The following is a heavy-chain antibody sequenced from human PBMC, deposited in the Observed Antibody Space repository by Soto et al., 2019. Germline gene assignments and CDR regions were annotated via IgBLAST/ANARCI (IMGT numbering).Heavy chain of an antibody. CDR2: IVVGSGNT. Sequence: SVKVSCKASGFTFTSSAVQWVRQARGQRLEWIGWIVVGSGNTNYAQKFQERVTITRDMSTSTAYMELSSLRSEDTAVYYCAPYGEFYYCYGMDVWGQGTTVTVSS. D-gene: IGHD4-17*01. V-gene: IGHV1-58*01. J-gene: IGHJ6*02. CDR3: APYGEFYYCYGMDV. CDR1: GFTFTSSA.